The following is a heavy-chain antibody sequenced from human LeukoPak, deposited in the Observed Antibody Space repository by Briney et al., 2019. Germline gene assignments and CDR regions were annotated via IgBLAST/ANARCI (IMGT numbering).Heavy chain of an antibody. CDR3: AKMKGHPLPKYYMDV. V-gene: IGHV3-23*01. CDR1: GFTFSAYA. Sequence: PGGSLRLSCAASGFTFSAYAMTWVRQAPGKGLEWVSAISGIGDSTFYAASVKGRFTISRDNSKNTLYLEMNSLRAEDTAIYYCAKMKGHPLPKYYMDVWGQGTTVTVSS. D-gene: IGHD1-26*01. J-gene: IGHJ6*01. CDR2: ISGIGDST.